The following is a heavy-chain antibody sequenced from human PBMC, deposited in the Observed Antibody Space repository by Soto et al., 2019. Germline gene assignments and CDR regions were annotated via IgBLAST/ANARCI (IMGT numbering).Heavy chain of an antibody. D-gene: IGHD1-1*01. CDR3: WRHDKTALPPLDS. CDR1: GAGDTFSNYG. V-gene: IGHV1-69*06. CDR2: TIPAFGTA. J-gene: IGHJ4*02. Sequence: QVHLVQSGAEVKNPGSAVKVSCKVSGAGDTFSNYGLNWMRQAPGQGLEWMGGTIPAFGTANYAQKFQGRVTITADTSTTTAYTELSSLRSDDTAVYYCWRHDKTALPPLDSWGQGTLVSVSS.